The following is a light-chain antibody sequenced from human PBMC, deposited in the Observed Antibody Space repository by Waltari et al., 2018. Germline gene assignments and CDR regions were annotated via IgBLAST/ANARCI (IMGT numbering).Light chain of an antibody. V-gene: IGLV2-14*01. J-gene: IGLJ1*01. CDR2: EVS. Sequence: QSALTQPASVSGSPGQSITLSCTGTNSDVGDYNYLSWYQQQPGKAPKLMIYEVSDRPSGVSNRFSGSKSGSTASLTISGLQAADEADYYCSSYTSNSISWVFGTGTKVTVL. CDR3: SSYTSNSISWV. CDR1: NSDVGDYNY.